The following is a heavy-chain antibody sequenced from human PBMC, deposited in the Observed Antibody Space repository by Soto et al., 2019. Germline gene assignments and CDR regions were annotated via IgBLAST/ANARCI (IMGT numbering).Heavy chain of an antibody. CDR1: GGSISSYY. V-gene: IGHV4-59*01. J-gene: IGHJ4*02. D-gene: IGHD3-9*01. CDR3: ARAKSGDDIFFDD. Sequence: SETLSLTCTVSGGSISSYYWSWIRQPPGKGLEWIGYIYYSGSTNYNPSLKSRVTISVDTSKNQFSLKLSSVTAADTAVYYCARAKSGDDIFFDDWGQGTRVTVAS. CDR2: IYYSGST.